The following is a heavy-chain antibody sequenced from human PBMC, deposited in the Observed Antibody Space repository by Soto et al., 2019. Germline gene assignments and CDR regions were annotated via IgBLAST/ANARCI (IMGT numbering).Heavy chain of an antibody. Sequence: GGSLRLSCAASGFTFSSYAMSWVRQAPGKGLEWVSAISGSGGSTYYADSVKGRFTISRDNSKNTLYLQMNSLRAEDTAVYYCAKDMYSSGWYPYNLDYWGQGTLVTVSS. V-gene: IGHV3-23*01. CDR2: ISGSGGST. J-gene: IGHJ4*02. CDR1: GFTFSSYA. D-gene: IGHD6-19*01. CDR3: AKDMYSSGWYPYNLDY.